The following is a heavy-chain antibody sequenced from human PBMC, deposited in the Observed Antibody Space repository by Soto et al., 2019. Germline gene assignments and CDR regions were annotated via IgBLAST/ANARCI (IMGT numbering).Heavy chain of an antibody. D-gene: IGHD2-21*02. CDR3: VKDHCGGDCYSNPYFDY. CDR2: IWYDGSKK. CDR1: GFTFSTYG. Sequence: QVQLVESGGGVVQPGRSLRLSCATSGFTFSTYGIHWVRQAPGKGLEWLAVIWYDGSKKYYADSVQGRFTISRDNSENIGYLQMNSLRADDTAVSYCVKDHCGGDCYSNPYFDYWGQGTLVTVSS. V-gene: IGHV3-33*06. J-gene: IGHJ4*02.